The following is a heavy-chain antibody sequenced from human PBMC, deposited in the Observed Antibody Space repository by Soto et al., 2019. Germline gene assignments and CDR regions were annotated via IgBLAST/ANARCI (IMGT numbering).Heavy chain of an antibody. CDR1: GFTVSSNY. CDR2: IYSGGSI. V-gene: IGHV3-66*01. CDR3: TRWEDQLGAYYFDY. Sequence: EVQLVESGGGLVQPGGSLRLSCAASGFTVSSNYMTWVRQAPGKGLECVSVIYSGGSIYYADSVKGRFTISRDSSKNTLYLQMNSPRAEDTAVYYCTRWEDQLGAYYFDYWGQGTLVTVSS. D-gene: IGHD2-2*01. J-gene: IGHJ4*02.